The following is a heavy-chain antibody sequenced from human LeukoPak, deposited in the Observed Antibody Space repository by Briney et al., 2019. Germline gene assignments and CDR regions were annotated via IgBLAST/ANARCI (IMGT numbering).Heavy chain of an antibody. CDR1: GGSISSYY. CDR3: ARGRFLDAFDI. V-gene: IGHV4-59*01. Sequence: SETLSLTCTVSGGSISSYYWSWIRQPPGRGLEWIGYIYYSGSTKYKPSLKSRVTISVDTSKNQFSLKLSSVTAADTAVYYCARGRFLDAFDIWGQGTMVTVSS. J-gene: IGHJ3*02. CDR2: IYYSGST. D-gene: IGHD3-3*01.